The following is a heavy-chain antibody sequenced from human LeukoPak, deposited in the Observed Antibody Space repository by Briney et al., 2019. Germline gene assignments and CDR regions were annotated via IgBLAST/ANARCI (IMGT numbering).Heavy chain of an antibody. CDR2: IYYSGST. J-gene: IGHJ4*02. D-gene: IGHD3-16*02. CDR1: GGSISSHY. V-gene: IGHV4-59*04. Sequence: TSETLSLTCTVSGGSISSHYWSWIRQPPGKGLEWIGYIYYSGSTYYNPSLKSRVTISVDTSKNQFSLKLSSVTAADTAVYYCARHVRIYDYVWGSYRPPQYYFDYWGQGTLVTVSS. CDR3: ARHVRIYDYVWGSYRPPQYYFDY.